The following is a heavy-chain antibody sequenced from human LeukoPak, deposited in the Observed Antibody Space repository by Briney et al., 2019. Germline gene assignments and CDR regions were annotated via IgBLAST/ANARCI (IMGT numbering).Heavy chain of an antibody. D-gene: IGHD6-13*01. Sequence: GRSLRLSCAASGFTFSSYGMHWVRQAPGKGLEWVSDISGSGGSTYYADSVKGRFTVSRDNSKNTLYLQMNSLRAEDTAVHYATGHGSSSYWGQGTLVTVSS. V-gene: IGHV3-23*01. CDR1: GFTFSSYG. CDR3: TGHGSSSY. CDR2: ISGSGGST. J-gene: IGHJ4*02.